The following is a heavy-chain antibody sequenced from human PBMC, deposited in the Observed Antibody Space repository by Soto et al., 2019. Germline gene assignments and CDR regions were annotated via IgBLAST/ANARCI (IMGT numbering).Heavy chain of an antibody. CDR3: ARRLLLDIVVVVAAMGWFDP. D-gene: IGHD2-15*01. V-gene: IGHV4-34*01. CDR2: INHSGST. Sequence: SETLSLTCAVYGGSFSGYYWSWIRQPPGKGLEWIGEINHSGSTNYNPSLKSRVTISVDTSKNQFSLKLSSVTAADTAVYYCARRLLLDIVVVVAAMGWFDPWGQGTLVTVSS. CDR1: GGSFSGYY. J-gene: IGHJ5*02.